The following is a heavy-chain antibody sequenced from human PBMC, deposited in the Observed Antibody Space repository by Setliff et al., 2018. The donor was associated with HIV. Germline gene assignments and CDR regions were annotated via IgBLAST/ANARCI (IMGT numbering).Heavy chain of an antibody. J-gene: IGHJ5*02. CDR2: IYYSGST. CDR1: GGSISSFY. Sequence: SETLSLTCTVSGGSISSFYWTWIRQPPGKGLEWIGYIYYSGSTSYNPSLKSRLTISVDTSKNQVSLRPSSVTAADTAVYYCARVSRGGSSPGWFDPWGQGTLVTVSS. V-gene: IGHV4-59*12. CDR3: ARVSRGGSSPGWFDP. D-gene: IGHD6-6*01.